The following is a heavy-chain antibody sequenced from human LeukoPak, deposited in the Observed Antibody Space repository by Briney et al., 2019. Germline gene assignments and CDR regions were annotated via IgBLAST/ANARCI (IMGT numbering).Heavy chain of an antibody. J-gene: IGHJ6*03. CDR1: GFTVSSNY. D-gene: IGHD5-24*01. CDR2: IYSGGRT. V-gene: IGHV3-66*01. Sequence: GGSLRLSCAASGFTVSSNYMSWVRQAPGKGLEWVSVIYSGGRTYYADSVKGRFTISRDDSKNTLYLQMNSLRAEDTAVYYCGRDTGDGYTPPNYYYYMDVWGKGTTVTVSS. CDR3: GRDTGDGYTPPNYYYYMDV.